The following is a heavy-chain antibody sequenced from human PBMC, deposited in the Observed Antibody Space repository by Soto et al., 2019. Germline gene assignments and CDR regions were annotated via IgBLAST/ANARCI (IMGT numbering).Heavy chain of an antibody. Sequence: QVQLVESGGGVVQPGRSLRLSCAASGFTFSSYGMHWVRQAPGKGLEWVAVIWYDGSNKYYADSVKGRFTISRDNAKNRLYLQIKSRRAEDTAEHYCARGTSIAAAGSQANLTYAYGIDVWGQGTTVTVSS. J-gene: IGHJ6*02. CDR2: IWYDGSNK. CDR3: ARGTSIAAAGSQANLTYAYGIDV. D-gene: IGHD6-13*01. V-gene: IGHV3-33*01. CDR1: GFTFSSYG.